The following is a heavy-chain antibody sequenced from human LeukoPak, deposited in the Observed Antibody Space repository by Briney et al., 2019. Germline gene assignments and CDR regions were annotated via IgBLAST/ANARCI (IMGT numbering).Heavy chain of an antibody. D-gene: IGHD6-6*01. Sequence: GGSLRLSCAASGFTFSSYWMSWVRQAPGKGLEWVANIKQDGSEKYYVDSVKGRFTISRDNAKNSLYLQMNSLRAEDTAVYYCARCSSSSGGYYYYMDVWGKGTTVTVSS. CDR1: GFTFSSYW. CDR3: ARCSSSSGGYYYYMDV. CDR2: IKQDGSEK. V-gene: IGHV3-7*01. J-gene: IGHJ6*03.